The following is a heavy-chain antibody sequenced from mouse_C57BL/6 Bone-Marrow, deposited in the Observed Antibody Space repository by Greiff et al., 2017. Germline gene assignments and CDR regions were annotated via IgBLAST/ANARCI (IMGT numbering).Heavy chain of an antibody. CDR2: IYPGDGDT. D-gene: IGHD1-1*01. CDR1: GYAFSSSW. J-gene: IGHJ1*03. Sequence: VMLVESGPELVKPGASVKISCKASGYAFSSSWMNWVKQRPGKGLEWIGRIYPGDGDTNYNGKFKGKATLTADKSSSTAYMQLSSLTSEDSAVYFCARRDYGSSGYWYFDVWGTGTTVTVSS. V-gene: IGHV1-82*01. CDR3: ARRDYGSSGYWYFDV.